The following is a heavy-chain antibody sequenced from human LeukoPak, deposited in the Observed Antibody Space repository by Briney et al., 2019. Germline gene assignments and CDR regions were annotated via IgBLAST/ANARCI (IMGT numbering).Heavy chain of an antibody. CDR2: INHSGST. V-gene: IGHV4-34*01. CDR1: GGSFSGYY. J-gene: IGHJ4*02. Sequence: SETLSLTCAVYGGSFSGYYWSWIRQPPGKGLEWIGEINHSGSTNYNPSLKSRVTISVDTSKSQFSLKLSSVTAADTAVYYCARGGLDYVIGYWGQGTLVTVSS. CDR3: ARGGLDYVIGY. D-gene: IGHD3-16*01.